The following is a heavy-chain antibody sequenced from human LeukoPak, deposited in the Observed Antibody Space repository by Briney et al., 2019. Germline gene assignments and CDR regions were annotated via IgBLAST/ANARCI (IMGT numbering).Heavy chain of an antibody. Sequence: GGSLRLSCAASGFTFSTYAMSWVRQAPGKGLEWVSDTNGSGGSTYYADSVKGRFTISRDNSKNTLYLQMNSLRAEDTAVYYCARGYDSGSYYVYWGQGTLVTVSS. V-gene: IGHV3-23*01. CDR2: TNGSGGST. CDR1: GFTFSTYA. CDR3: ARGYDSGSYYVY. J-gene: IGHJ4*02. D-gene: IGHD3-22*01.